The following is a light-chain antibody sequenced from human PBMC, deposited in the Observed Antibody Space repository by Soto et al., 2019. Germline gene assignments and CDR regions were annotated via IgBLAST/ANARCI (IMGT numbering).Light chain of an antibody. CDR3: QQTYNTPWT. CDR2: AAS. V-gene: IGKV1-39*01. CDR1: PSISTY. J-gene: IGKJ1*01. Sequence: DIQMPQSPSSLSASVGDRVTITCRASPSISTYLNWYHQKPGKAPKLLIYAASSLQSGVPSRFSGSGSGTDFALTISSLQPEDFATYYCQQTYNTPWTFGQGTKVDNK.